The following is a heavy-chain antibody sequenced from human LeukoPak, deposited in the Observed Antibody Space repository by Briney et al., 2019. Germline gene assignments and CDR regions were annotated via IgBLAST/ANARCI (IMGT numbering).Heavy chain of an antibody. D-gene: IGHD1-1*01. Sequence: SETLSLTCAVYGGTFSGYYWSWIRQPPGKGLEWIGEINRSGGTNYNPSLKSRVTISVDTSKNQFSLKLSSVTAADTAVYYCARVLGRERLPDDYWGQGTLVTVSS. CDR2: INRSGGT. CDR3: ARVLGRERLPDDY. V-gene: IGHV4-34*01. J-gene: IGHJ4*02. CDR1: GGTFSGYY.